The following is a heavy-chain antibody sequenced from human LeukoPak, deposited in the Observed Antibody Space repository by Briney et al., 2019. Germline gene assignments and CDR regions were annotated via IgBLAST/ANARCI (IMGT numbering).Heavy chain of an antibody. CDR2: ISAYNGNT. V-gene: IGHV1-18*01. Sequence: ASVKVSCKASGYTFTSYGISWVRRAPGQGLEWMGWISAYNGNTNYAQKLQGRVTMTTDTSTSTAYMELRSLRSDDTAVHYCARKSYDFWSALYYFDYWGQGTLVTVSS. CDR1: GYTFTSYG. J-gene: IGHJ4*02. D-gene: IGHD3-3*01. CDR3: ARKSYDFWSALYYFDY.